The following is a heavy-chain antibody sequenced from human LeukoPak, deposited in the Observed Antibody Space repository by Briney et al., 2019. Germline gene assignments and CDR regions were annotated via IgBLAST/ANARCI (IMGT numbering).Heavy chain of an antibody. CDR2: IIPIFGTA. CDR3: ARGGGSYIRGYFDY. CDR1: GGTFSSYA. J-gene: IGHJ4*02. V-gene: IGHV1-69*13. D-gene: IGHD1-26*01. Sequence: GASVNVSCKASGGTFSSYAISWVRQAPGQGLEWMGGIIPIFGTANYAQKFQGRVTITADESTSTAYMELSSLRSEDTAVYYCARGGGSYIRGYFDYWGQGTLVTVSS.